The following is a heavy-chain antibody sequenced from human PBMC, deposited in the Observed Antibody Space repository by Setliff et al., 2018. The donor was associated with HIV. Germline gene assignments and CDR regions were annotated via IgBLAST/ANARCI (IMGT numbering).Heavy chain of an antibody. Sequence: SETLSLTCTVSGGSMTTYYWNWIRQPPGKGLELIGYIYFNGDSYYNPSLKSRVSISLDMSKNQISLKLNSLTAADTAVYYCASSAEYWGPGILVTVSS. CDR3: ASSAEY. J-gene: IGHJ4*02. CDR2: IYFNGDS. CDR1: GGSMTTYY. V-gene: IGHV4-59*01.